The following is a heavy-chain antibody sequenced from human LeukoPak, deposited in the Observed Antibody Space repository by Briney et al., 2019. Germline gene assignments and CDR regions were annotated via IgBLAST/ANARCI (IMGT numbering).Heavy chain of an antibody. Sequence: SETLCLTCAASGFIIRTYYMSWIRQPPGKGLEWIGFIYYSGSTKYNPSLKSRVTISIATSKNQFSLKLSSVTAADTHVSYCARDQEYIGYVAFDYWGQGTLVTVSS. CDR1: GFIIRTYY. CDR2: IYYSGST. J-gene: IGHJ4*02. CDR3: ARDQEYIGYVAFDY. D-gene: IGHD5-12*01. V-gene: IGHV4-59*01.